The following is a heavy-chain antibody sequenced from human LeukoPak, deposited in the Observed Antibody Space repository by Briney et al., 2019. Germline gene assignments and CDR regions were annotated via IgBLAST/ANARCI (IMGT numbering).Heavy chain of an antibody. J-gene: IGHJ4*02. CDR3: AKVSGAYSADY. D-gene: IGHD2-15*01. CDR1: GFTFSDYY. CDR2: ISSSSSYT. Sequence: PGGSLRLSCAASGFTFSDYYMSWIRQAPGKGLQWISYISSSSSYTNYADSVKGRFTISRDNAKNSLYLQMNSLRAEDTAVYYCAKVSGAYSADYWGQGTLVTVSS. V-gene: IGHV3-11*05.